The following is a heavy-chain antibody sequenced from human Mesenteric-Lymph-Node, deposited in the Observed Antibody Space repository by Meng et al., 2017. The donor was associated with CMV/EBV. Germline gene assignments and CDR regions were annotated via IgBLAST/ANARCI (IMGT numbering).Heavy chain of an antibody. Sequence: GESLKISCAASGFTFSSYAMSWVRQAPGKGLEWVSAISGSGGSTYYADSVKGRFTISRDNSKNTLYLQMNSLRAEDTAVYYCARESSSPTGYYYSYAMDVWGQGTTVTVSS. V-gene: IGHV3-23*01. CDR3: ARESSSPTGYYYSYAMDV. J-gene: IGHJ6*02. CDR1: GFTFSSYA. D-gene: IGHD6-6*01. CDR2: ISGSGGST.